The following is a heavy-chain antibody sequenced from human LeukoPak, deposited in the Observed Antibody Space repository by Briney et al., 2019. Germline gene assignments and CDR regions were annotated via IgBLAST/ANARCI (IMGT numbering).Heavy chain of an antibody. V-gene: IGHV1-69*13. D-gene: IGHD5-12*01. Sequence: ASVKVSCKASGYTFTGYFMHWVRQAPGQGLEWMGGIIPIFGTANYAQKFQGRVTITADESTSTAYMELSSLRSEDTAVYYCASGYDYGIASYWGQGTLVTVSS. CDR3: ASGYDYGIASY. CDR1: GYTFTGYF. CDR2: IIPIFGTA. J-gene: IGHJ4*02.